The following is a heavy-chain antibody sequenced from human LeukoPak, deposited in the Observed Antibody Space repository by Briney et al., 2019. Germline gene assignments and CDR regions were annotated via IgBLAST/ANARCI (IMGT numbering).Heavy chain of an antibody. D-gene: IGHD5-18*01. CDR1: GFTFSDYY. Sequence: GGSLRLSCAASGFTFSDYYMTWIRQAPGKGLEWVSYISSSSSNRNYADSVKGRFTISRDNAKNSLYLQMNSLRAEDTAVYYCARAQYNLDSWGQGTLVTVSS. V-gene: IGHV3-11*06. CDR3: ARAQYNLDS. J-gene: IGHJ4*02. CDR2: ISSSSSNR.